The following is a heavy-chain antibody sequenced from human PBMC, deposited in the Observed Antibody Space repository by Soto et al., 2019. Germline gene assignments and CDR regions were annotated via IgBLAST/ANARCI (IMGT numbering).Heavy chain of an antibody. CDR3: ARKSKGIAAGVGVFDT. D-gene: IGHD6-13*01. CDR1: GGTFSSYA. J-gene: IGHJ5*02. Sequence: GASVKVSCKASGGTFSSYAISWVRQAPGQGLEWMGGIIPIFGTANYAQKFQGRVTITADKSTSTAYMELSSLRSEDTAVYYCARKSKGIAAGVGVFDTWGQGTLVTVSS. V-gene: IGHV1-69*06. CDR2: IIPIFGTA.